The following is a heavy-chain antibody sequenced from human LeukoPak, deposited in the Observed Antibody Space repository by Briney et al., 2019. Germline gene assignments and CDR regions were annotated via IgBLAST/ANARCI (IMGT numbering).Heavy chain of an antibody. Sequence: GASVKVSCKASGYTFTGYYMHWVRQAPGQGLEWMGWINPNSGGTNYAQKFQGRVTMTRDTSISTAYMELSRLRSDDTAVYYCARQQLGPYYYYGMDVWGQGTTVTVSS. CDR3: ARQQLGPYYYYGMDV. V-gene: IGHV1-2*02. CDR2: INPNSGGT. J-gene: IGHJ6*02. D-gene: IGHD6-13*01. CDR1: GYTFTGYY.